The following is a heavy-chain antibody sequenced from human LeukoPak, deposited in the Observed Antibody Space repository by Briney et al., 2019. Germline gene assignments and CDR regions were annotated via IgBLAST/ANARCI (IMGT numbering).Heavy chain of an antibody. CDR3: ARVLITYYYDGILGY. CDR2: INPNSGGT. J-gene: IGHJ4*02. CDR1: GYTFTGYY. V-gene: IGHV1-2*02. D-gene: IGHD3-22*01. Sequence: ASVKVSCKASGYTFTGYYMHWVRQAPGQGLEWMGWINPNSGGTNYAQKFQGRVTMTRDTSISTAYMELSRLRSDDTAVYYCARVLITYYYDGILGYWGQGTLVTVSS.